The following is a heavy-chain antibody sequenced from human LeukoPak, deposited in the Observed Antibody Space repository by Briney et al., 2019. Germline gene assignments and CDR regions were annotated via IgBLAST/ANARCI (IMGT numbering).Heavy chain of an antibody. CDR1: GFTFSNYW. D-gene: IGHD1-26*01. J-gene: IGHJ4*02. CDR2: ISGSGDNT. CDR3: ARDYEGATENYFDY. V-gene: IGHV3-23*01. Sequence: GGSLRLSCAASGFTFSNYWMSWVRQVPGKGLEWVSVISGSGDNTYYADSVKGRFTISRDNSKNMLYLQMNSLRAEDTAVYYCARDYEGATENYFDYWGQGTLVTVSS.